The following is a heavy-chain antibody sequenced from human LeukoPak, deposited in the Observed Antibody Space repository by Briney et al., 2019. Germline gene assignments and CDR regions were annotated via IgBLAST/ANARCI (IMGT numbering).Heavy chain of an antibody. CDR2: ISRTGTNI. CDR1: GFTFNSYT. D-gene: IGHD2-21*02. Sequence: PGGSLRLSCAPSGFTFNSYTMTWDRQAPGKGLNWISYISRTGTNIYYADSVKGRFTISRVHAKNSLYLQRNSVSSVDTGLYFCARDLGSGDHGLLVWGQGTLLTVSS. CDR3: ARDLGSGDHGLLV. J-gene: IGHJ4*02. V-gene: IGHV3-48*01.